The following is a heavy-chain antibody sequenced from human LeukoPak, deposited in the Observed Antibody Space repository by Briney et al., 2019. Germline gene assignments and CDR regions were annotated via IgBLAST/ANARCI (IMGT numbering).Heavy chain of an antibody. D-gene: IGHD3-3*01. V-gene: IGHV1-24*01. CDR3: ATYDFWSGYYTH. CDR2: FDPEDGET. J-gene: IGHJ4*02. CDR1: GYTLTELS. Sequence: ASAKVSCKVSGYTLTELSMHWVRQAPGKGLEWMGGFDPEDGETIYAQKFQGRVTMTEDTSTDTAYMELSSLRSEDTAVYYCATYDFWSGYYTHWGQGTLVTVSS.